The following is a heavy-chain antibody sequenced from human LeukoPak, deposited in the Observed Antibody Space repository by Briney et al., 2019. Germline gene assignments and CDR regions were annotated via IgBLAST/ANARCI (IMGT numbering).Heavy chain of an antibody. Sequence: GGSLRLSCAASGFTFSSYGMHWVRQAPGKGLEWVAVIWNDGSEIYYADSVKGRFTISRDNSKNTLYLQMNSLRAEGTAVYYCAKDLTTGTLSSDCWGQGTLVTVSS. J-gene: IGHJ4*02. D-gene: IGHD1-1*01. V-gene: IGHV3-33*06. CDR1: GFTFSSYG. CDR3: AKDLTTGTLSSDC. CDR2: IWNDGSEI.